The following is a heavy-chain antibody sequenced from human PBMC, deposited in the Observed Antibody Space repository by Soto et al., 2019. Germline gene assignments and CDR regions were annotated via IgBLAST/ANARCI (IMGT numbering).Heavy chain of an antibody. Sequence: ASVKVSCKXSGFTFTSSAVQWVRQARGQRLEWIGWIVVGSGNTNYAQKFQERVTITRDMSTSTAYMELSSLRSEDTAVYYCAADRDFWSGYTYYGMDVWGQGTTVTVSS. CDR3: AADRDFWSGYTYYGMDV. J-gene: IGHJ6*02. CDR1: GFTFTSSA. CDR2: IVVGSGNT. D-gene: IGHD3-3*01. V-gene: IGHV1-58*01.